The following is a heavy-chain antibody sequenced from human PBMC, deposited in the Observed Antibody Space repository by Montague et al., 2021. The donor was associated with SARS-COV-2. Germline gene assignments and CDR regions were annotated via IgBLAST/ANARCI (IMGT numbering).Heavy chain of an antibody. CDR2: INWDDDE. V-gene: IGHV2-70*01. D-gene: IGHD3-10*01. CDR1: GFSLSTNGVG. J-gene: IGHJ4*02. CDR3: ARIQRWGEYYFDF. Sequence: VKPTQTLTLTCTFSGFSLSTNGVGVGWIRQPPGKALEWLALINWDDDEYYNPSLRTRLTISKDTSKNQVVLVMTNMDPMDTGTYYCARIQRWGEYYFDFWGQGALVVVSS.